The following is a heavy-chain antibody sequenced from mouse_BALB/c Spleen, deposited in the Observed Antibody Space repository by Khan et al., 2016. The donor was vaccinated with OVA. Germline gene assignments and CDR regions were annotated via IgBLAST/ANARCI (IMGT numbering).Heavy chain of an antibody. CDR2: ISTYSGNT. Sequence: QVQLLQSGPELVRPGVSVKISCKGSGYTFTDYAMYWVKQSHAESLEWIGLISTYSGNTNYNQKFKGKATMTVDKSSTTAYMELARLTSEDSAIYYCARPTYDGYYDYWGQGTTLTVSS. D-gene: IGHD2-3*01. CDR3: ARPTYDGYYDY. J-gene: IGHJ2*01. CDR1: GYTFTDYA. V-gene: IGHV1S137*01.